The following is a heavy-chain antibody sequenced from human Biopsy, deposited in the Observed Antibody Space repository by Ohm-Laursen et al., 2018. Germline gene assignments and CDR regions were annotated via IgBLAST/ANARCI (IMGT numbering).Heavy chain of an antibody. CDR1: GVTLSGYA. J-gene: IGHJ4*02. D-gene: IGHD4-17*01. V-gene: IGHV3-21*06. Sequence: SLRLSCAASGVTLSGYAMNWVRQAPGQGLEWVSSITGGGNYINYADSVRGRFTISRDNSKNSVYLVMSSLRAEDTAVYFCATAAYAPPYFDLWGRGTVVTVSS. CDR2: ITGGGNYI. CDR3: ATAAYAPPYFDL.